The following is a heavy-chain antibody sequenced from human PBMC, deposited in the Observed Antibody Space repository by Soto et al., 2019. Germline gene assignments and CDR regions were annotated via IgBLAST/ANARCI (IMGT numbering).Heavy chain of an antibody. D-gene: IGHD4-17*01. V-gene: IGHV3-7*03. Sequence: LRLSCAASGFTFSSYWMSWVRQAPGKGLEWVANIKQDGSEKYYVDPVKGRFTISRDNAKNSLYLQMNSLRAEDTAVYYCARDHHPYDYGDWVYWGQGTLVTVSS. CDR2: IKQDGSEK. CDR3: ARDHHPYDYGDWVY. CDR1: GFTFSSYW. J-gene: IGHJ4*02.